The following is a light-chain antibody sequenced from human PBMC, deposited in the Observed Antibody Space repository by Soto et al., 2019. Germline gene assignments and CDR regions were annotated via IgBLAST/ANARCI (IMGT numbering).Light chain of an antibody. CDR3: CSHAGTYNVL. CDR2: TVN. J-gene: IGLJ3*02. Sequence: QSVLTQPASVSGSPGQSITISCTGTSSDVGGYDLVSWYQQNPGKAPKLMIYTVNKRPSGVPDRFSGSKSGNTASLTISGLRAEDEAVYYCCSHAGTYNVLFGGGTKLTVL. V-gene: IGLV2-23*02. CDR1: SSDVGGYDL.